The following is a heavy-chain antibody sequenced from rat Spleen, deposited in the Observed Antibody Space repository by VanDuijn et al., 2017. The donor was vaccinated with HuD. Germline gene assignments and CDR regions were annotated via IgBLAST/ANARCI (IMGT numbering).Heavy chain of an antibody. CDR2: INTGGGST. V-gene: IGHV5-58*01. CDR3: TTARNVPSYWYFDF. CDR1: GFTFSRYW. Sequence: EVQLAETGGGLVQPGRSLKLSCVASGFTFSRYWMYWVRQAPGKGLEWVAYINTGGGSTYYRDSVKGRFTISGDNARSTLYLQMDGLRSEDTATYYCTTARNVPSYWYFDFWGPGTMVTVSS. J-gene: IGHJ1*01.